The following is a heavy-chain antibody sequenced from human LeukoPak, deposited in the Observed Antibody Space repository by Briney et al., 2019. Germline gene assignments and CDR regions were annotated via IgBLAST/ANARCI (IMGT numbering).Heavy chain of an antibody. D-gene: IGHD4-23*01. Sequence: TGGSLRLPCAASGFTFSSYSMTWVRQAPGKGLEWVSSISSSSSYIYYADSVKGRFTISRDNAKNSLYLQMNSLRAEDTAVYYCAREAVVISYFDYWGQGTLVTVSS. CDR2: ISSSSSYI. CDR3: AREAVVISYFDY. CDR1: GFTFSSYS. V-gene: IGHV3-21*01. J-gene: IGHJ4*02.